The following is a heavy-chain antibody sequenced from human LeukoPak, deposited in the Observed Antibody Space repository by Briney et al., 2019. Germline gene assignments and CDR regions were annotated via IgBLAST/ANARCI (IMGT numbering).Heavy chain of an antibody. CDR3: ARGSVSLVRYGMDV. Sequence: GGSLRLSCAASGFPFSSYSMTWVRQAPGKGLEWVSVIYSGGSTYFADSVKGRCTISRDNSKNTLYLQMNSLRAEDTAVYYCARGSVSLVRYGMDVWGQGTTVTVSS. CDR2: IYSGGST. D-gene: IGHD3-10*01. J-gene: IGHJ6*02. CDR1: GFPFSSYS. V-gene: IGHV3-53*01.